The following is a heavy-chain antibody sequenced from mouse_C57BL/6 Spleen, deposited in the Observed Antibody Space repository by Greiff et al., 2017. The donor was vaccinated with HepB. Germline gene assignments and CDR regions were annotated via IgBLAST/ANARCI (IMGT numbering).Heavy chain of an antibody. CDR3: ARDGYLHYYAMDY. CDR1: GFTFSSYA. CDR2: ISDGGSYT. Sequence: EVQVVESGGGLVKPGGSLKLSCAASGFTFSSYAMSWVRQTPEKRLEWVATISDGGSYTYYPDNVKGRFTISRDNAKNNLYLQMSHLKSEDTAMYYCARDGYLHYYAMDYWGQGTSVTVSS. J-gene: IGHJ4*01. D-gene: IGHD2-2*01. V-gene: IGHV5-4*01.